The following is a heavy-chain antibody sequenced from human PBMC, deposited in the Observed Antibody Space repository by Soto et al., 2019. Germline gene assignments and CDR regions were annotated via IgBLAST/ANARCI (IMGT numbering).Heavy chain of an antibody. Sequence: SETLSLTCTVSGGSISSGDYYWSWIRQPPGKGLEWIGYIYYSGSTNYNPSLKSRVTISVDTSKNQFSLKLSSVTAADTAVYYCARGEVRGVISAFDIWGQGTMVTVSS. J-gene: IGHJ3*02. CDR3: ARGEVRGVISAFDI. D-gene: IGHD3-10*01. V-gene: IGHV4-61*08. CDR2: IYYSGST. CDR1: GGSISSGDYY.